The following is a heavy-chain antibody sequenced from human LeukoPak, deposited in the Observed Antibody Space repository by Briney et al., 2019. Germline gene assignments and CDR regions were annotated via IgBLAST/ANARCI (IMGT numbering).Heavy chain of an antibody. D-gene: IGHD2-2*01. CDR3: ARARGFVVVPAAPRNYYYYYMDV. V-gene: IGHV4-34*01. J-gene: IGHJ6*03. Sequence: PSETLSLTCAVYGGSFSGYYWSWIRQPPGKGLEWIGEINHSGSTNYNPSLKSRVTISVDTSKNQFSLKLSSVTAADTAVYYCARARGFVVVPAAPRNYYYYYMDVWGKGTTVPVSS. CDR2: INHSGST. CDR1: GGSFSGYY.